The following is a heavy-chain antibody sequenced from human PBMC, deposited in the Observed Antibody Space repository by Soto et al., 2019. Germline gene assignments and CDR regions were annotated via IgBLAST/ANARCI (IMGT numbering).Heavy chain of an antibody. CDR1: GFTFSNYW. Sequence: GGSLRLSCAASGFTFSNYWMHWVRQAPGKGLMWVSRINPDESRTTYADSVKGRFAISRDNAKNMLYLQMSSLRAEDTAVYYCARVKSGSYDWFDPWGQGTLVTVS. CDR2: INPDESRT. V-gene: IGHV3-74*01. D-gene: IGHD3-10*01. CDR3: ARVKSGSYDWFDP. J-gene: IGHJ5*02.